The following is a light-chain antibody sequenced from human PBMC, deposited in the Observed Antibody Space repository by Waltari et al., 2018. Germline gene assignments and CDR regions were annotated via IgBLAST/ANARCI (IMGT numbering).Light chain of an antibody. CDR2: LAS. J-gene: IGKJ2*01. V-gene: IGKV4-1*01. CDR1: QSVLYSSNNKNY. CDR3: QQYYTTPLT. Sequence: DIVMTQSPDSLAVSLGERATINCKSSQSVLYSSNNKNYLAWYQQKPGQPPKLLIYLASTRESGVPDRFSGSGSGTDFTLTISSLQAEDVAVYYCQQYYTTPLTFGQGTKVEI.